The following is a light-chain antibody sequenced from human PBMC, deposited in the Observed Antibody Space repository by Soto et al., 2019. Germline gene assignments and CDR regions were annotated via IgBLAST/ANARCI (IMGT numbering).Light chain of an antibody. CDR2: AAS. J-gene: IGKJ4*01. CDR1: QSIRSD. Sequence: IQMTQSPSTLSASVGDRVTITCRASQSIRSDVGWYQQKPGQAPKVLMYAASRLHSGVPSRFSGSGSGTNFVLTISSLQPEDVATYYCLQNNNYPLTFGGGTKV. V-gene: IGKV1-6*01. CDR3: LQNNNYPLT.